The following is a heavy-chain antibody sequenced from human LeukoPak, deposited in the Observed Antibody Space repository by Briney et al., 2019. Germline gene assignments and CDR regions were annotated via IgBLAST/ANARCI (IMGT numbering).Heavy chain of an antibody. CDR3: ATFCGGDCYFLFDY. D-gene: IGHD2-21*02. V-gene: IGHV1-2*06. Sequence: ASVNVSCKSSGATFTIYTICLGRHAPGQGLELVWRINPNSGGTNYAQKFQGKVTMNRDKSISTACMELSRLRYDDTAVYYCATFCGGDCYFLFDYWGQGTLVTVSS. J-gene: IGHJ4*02. CDR1: GATFTIYT. CDR2: INPNSGGT.